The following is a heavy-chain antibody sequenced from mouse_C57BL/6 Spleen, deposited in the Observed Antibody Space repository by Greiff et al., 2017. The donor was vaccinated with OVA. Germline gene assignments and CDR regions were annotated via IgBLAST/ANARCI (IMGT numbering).Heavy chain of an antibody. CDR2: IDPENGDT. CDR3: TGTTVVFDY. V-gene: IGHV14-4*01. D-gene: IGHD1-1*01. J-gene: IGHJ2*01. CDR1: GFNIKDDY. Sequence: VQLQQSGAELVRPGASVKLSCTASGFNIKDDYMHWVKQRPEQGLEWIGWIDPENGDTEYASKFQGKATIPADTSSNTACLQLSSLTSEDTAVYYCTGTTVVFDYWGQGTTLTVSS.